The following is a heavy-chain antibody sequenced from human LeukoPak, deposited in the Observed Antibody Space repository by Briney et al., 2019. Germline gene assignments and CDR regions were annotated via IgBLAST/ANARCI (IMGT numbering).Heavy chain of an antibody. CDR1: GFTFSSYS. V-gene: IGHV3-21*01. D-gene: IGHD1-14*01. J-gene: IGHJ5*02. CDR2: ISSSSSYI. CDR3: ARDPDVGWNWFDP. Sequence: GESLRLSCAASGFTFSSYSMNWVRQAPGKGLEWVSSISSSSSYIYYADSVKGRFTISRDNAKNSLYLQMNSLRAEDTAVYYCARDPDVGWNWFDPWGQGTLVTVSS.